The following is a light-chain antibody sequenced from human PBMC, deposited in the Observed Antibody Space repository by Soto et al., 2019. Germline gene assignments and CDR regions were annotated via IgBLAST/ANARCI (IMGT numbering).Light chain of an antibody. J-gene: IGKJ1*01. CDR3: QQYNNWPPWT. Sequence: IVLTQSPATLSLSPGKTATLSCRASQNISSYLIWYQQKPGQAPRLLIYGASTRATGIPARFSGSGSGTEFTLTISSLQSEDFAVYSCQQYNNWPPWTFGQGTKVEIK. CDR1: QNISSY. V-gene: IGKV3-15*01. CDR2: GAS.